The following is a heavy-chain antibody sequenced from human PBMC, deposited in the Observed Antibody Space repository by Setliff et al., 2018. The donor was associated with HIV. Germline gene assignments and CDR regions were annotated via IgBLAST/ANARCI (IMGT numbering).Heavy chain of an antibody. CDR1: GYSFTFYG. D-gene: IGHD3-10*01. CDR2: VSVYNGNT. V-gene: IGHV1-18*04. Sequence: ASVKVSCKASGYSFTFYGLHWVRQAPGQGLEWMGWVSVYNGNTKYAENFQDRLTLTTDASTGTVFMELRGLRSDDTAVYYCATPGVGAGAFDIWGRGTMVTVSS. CDR3: ATPGVGAGAFDI. J-gene: IGHJ3*02.